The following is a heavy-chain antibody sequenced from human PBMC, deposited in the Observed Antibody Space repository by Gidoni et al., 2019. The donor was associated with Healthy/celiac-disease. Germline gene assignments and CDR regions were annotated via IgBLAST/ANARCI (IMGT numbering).Heavy chain of an antibody. D-gene: IGHD6-13*01. CDR2: INHSGST. CDR1: GGSFSGYY. J-gene: IGHJ4*02. Sequence: QVQLQQWGAGLLKPSETLSLTCAVYGGSFSGYYWSWIRQPPGKGLEWIGEINHSGSTNYNPSLKSRVTISVDTSKNQFSRKLSSVTAADTAVYYCASRKWQQLVPGPKPYDYWGQGTLVTVSS. CDR3: ASRKWQQLVPGPKPYDY. V-gene: IGHV4-34*01.